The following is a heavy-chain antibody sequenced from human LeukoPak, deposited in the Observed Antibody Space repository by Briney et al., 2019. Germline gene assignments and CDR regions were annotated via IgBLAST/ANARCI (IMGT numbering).Heavy chain of an antibody. CDR2: IRSKAYGGTT. J-gene: IGHJ4*02. Sequence: GGSLRLSCAASGFTFSNAWMSWVRQAPGKGLEWVGFIRSKAYGGTTEYAASVKGRFTISRDDSKSIAYLQMNSLKTEDTAVYYCTRGGDYYDSSGHFDYWGQGTLVTVSS. CDR3: TRGGDYYDSSGHFDY. V-gene: IGHV3-49*04. CDR1: GFTFSNAW. D-gene: IGHD3-22*01.